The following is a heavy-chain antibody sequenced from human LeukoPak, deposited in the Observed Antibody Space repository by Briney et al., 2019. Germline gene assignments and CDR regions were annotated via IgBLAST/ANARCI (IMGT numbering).Heavy chain of an antibody. Sequence: SETLSLTCAVYGGSFSGYYWSWIRQPPGKGLEWIGEINHSGSTNYNPSLKSRVTISVDTSKNQFSLKLSSVTAADTAVYYCARHPRALSAFDYWGQGTLVTVSS. V-gene: IGHV4-34*01. CDR2: INHSGST. CDR3: ARHPRALSAFDY. J-gene: IGHJ4*02. CDR1: GGSFSGYY.